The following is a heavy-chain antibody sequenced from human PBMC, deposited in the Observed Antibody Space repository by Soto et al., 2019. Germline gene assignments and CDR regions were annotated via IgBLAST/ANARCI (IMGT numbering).Heavy chain of an antibody. CDR1: VFTFSSYG. D-gene: IGHD3-22*01. V-gene: IGHV3-33*01. Sequence: VGSLRLSCASSVFTFSSYGMHCVRHSPGKWLEWVAVIWYDGSNKYYADSVKGRFTISGDNPKNTLYLQMNSLRAEDTAVYYCARDDYDSSGYYYYYGMEVWGQGTTVTVSS. J-gene: IGHJ6*01. CDR3: ARDDYDSSGYYYYYGMEV. CDR2: IWYDGSNK.